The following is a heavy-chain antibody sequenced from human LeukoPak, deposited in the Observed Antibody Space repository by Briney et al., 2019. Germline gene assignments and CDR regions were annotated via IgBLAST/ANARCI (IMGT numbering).Heavy chain of an antibody. V-gene: IGHV4-39*07. CDR3: ARVGYSSSWYYFDY. D-gene: IGHD6-13*01. CDR1: GGSISSSSYY. J-gene: IGHJ4*02. CDR2: IYYSGST. Sequence: SETLSLTCTVSGGSISSSSYYWGWIRQPPGKGLEWIGSIYYSGSTYYNPSLKSRVTISVDTSKNQFSLKLSSVTAADTAVYHCARVGYSSSWYYFDYWGQGTLVTVSS.